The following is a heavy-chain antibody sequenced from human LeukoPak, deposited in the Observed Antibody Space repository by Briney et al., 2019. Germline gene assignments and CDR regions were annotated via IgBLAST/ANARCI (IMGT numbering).Heavy chain of an antibody. CDR2: IYYSGST. Sequence: PSETLSLTCTVSGGSISSYYWSWIQQPPGKGLEWIGYIYYSGSTNYNPSLKSRVTISVDTSKNQFSLKLSSVTAADTAVYYCARSPRYSSSWYAIDYWGQGTLVTVSS. CDR1: GGSISSYY. J-gene: IGHJ4*02. CDR3: ARSPRYSSSWYAIDY. V-gene: IGHV4-59*01. D-gene: IGHD6-13*01.